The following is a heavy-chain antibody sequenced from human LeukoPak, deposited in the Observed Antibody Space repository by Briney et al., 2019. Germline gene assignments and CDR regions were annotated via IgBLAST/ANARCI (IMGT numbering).Heavy chain of an antibody. V-gene: IGHV1-46*01. Sequence: ASVKVSCKASGYTFTSYYMHWVRQAPGQGLEWMGIINPSGGSTSYAQKFQGRVTMTRDTSTSTVYMELSSLRSEDTAMYYCARAPGSYYFDYWGQGTLVTVSS. J-gene: IGHJ4*02. CDR1: GYTFTSYY. CDR3: ARAPGSYYFDY. CDR2: INPSGGST. D-gene: IGHD3-10*01.